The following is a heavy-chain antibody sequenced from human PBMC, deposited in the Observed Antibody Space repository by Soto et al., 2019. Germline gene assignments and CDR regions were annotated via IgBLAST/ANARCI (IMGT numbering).Heavy chain of an antibody. J-gene: IGHJ6*02. V-gene: IGHV4-38-2*01. Sequence: XETLSLTCAVSGYSISSGHSWGWIRQPPGKGLEWIGSIFHTGSTYYNPSLKSRVTLSVDTSKNQFSLKLSSVTAADTAVYFCATLPRLDGMDVWGQESTVTVSS. CDR3: ATLPRLDGMDV. D-gene: IGHD6-25*01. CDR2: IFHTGST. CDR1: GYSISSGHS.